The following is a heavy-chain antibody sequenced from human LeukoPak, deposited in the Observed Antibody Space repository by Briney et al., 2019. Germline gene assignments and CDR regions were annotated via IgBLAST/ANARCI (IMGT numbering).Heavy chain of an antibody. D-gene: IGHD3-10*01. Sequence: GGSLRLSCAASGFTFDDYAMHWVRQAPGKGLEWVSLISANGGITYYADSMKGRFTISRDNSKDSLYLQMNSLRIEDTALYYCAKDLEVRGVWYFDYWGQGTLVTVSS. J-gene: IGHJ4*02. CDR1: GFTFDDYA. V-gene: IGHV3-43*02. CDR3: AKDLEVRGVWYFDY. CDR2: ISANGGIT.